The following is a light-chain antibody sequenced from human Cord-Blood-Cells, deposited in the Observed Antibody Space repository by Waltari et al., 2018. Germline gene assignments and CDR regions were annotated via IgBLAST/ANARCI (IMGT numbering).Light chain of an antibody. Sequence: DIQITQSPSSLSASVGDRVTITCRASQSISSYLNWYQQKPGKAPKLLIYAASSLQSGVPSRCSGSGSGTDFTLTISSLQPEDFATYYCQQSYSTLWTFGQGTKVEIK. CDR2: AAS. V-gene: IGKV1-39*01. CDR1: QSISSY. CDR3: QQSYSTLWT. J-gene: IGKJ1*01.